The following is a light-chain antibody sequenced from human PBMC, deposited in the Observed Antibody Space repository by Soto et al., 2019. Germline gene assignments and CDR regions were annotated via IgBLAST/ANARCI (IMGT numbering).Light chain of an antibody. J-gene: IGLJ1*01. CDR1: RSDVGSYNL. CDR3: CSYAGSSTYV. CDR2: EGS. V-gene: IGLV2-23*01. Sequence: QSVLTQPASVSGSPGQSITISCTGTRSDVGSYNLVSWYQHYPGKAPKVMIYEGSERPSGVSNRFSGYKSGNTASLTISGLQAEDEADYYCCSYAGSSTYVFGTGTKLTVL.